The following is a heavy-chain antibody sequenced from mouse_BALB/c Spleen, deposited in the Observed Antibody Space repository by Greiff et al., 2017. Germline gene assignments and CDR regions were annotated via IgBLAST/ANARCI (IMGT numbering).Heavy chain of an antibody. Sequence: EVKVVESGGGLVKPGGSLKLSCAASGFTFSSYAMSWVRQSPEKRLEWVAEISSGGSYTYYPDTVTGRFTISRDNAKNTLYLEMSSLRSEDTAMYYCARDHYGRTGAMDYWGQGTSVTVSS. CDR2: ISSGGSYT. CDR3: ARDHYGRTGAMDY. CDR1: GFTFSSYA. J-gene: IGHJ4*01. V-gene: IGHV5-9-4*01. D-gene: IGHD1-2*01.